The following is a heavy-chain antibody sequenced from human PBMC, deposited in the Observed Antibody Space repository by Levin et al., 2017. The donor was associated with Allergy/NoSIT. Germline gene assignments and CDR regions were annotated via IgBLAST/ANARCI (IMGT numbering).Heavy chain of an antibody. J-gene: IGHJ5*02. V-gene: IGHV3-15*01. CDR2: IKSNADGGTT. CDR3: TADLAIFGVVNIHNWFAP. D-gene: IGHD3-3*01. Sequence: PGGSLRLSCAASGFTFNNAWMNWVRQPPGKGLEWVGRIKSNADGGTTDYAPPVKGRFTISRDDSKNALYLQMNSLKSEDTAVYYCTADLAIFGVVNIHNWFAPWGQGTLVTVSS. CDR1: GFTFNNAW.